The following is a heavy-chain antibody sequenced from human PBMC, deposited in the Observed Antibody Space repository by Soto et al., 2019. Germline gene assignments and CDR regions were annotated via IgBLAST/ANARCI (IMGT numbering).Heavy chain of an antibody. Sequence: SVKVSCKASGGTFSSYAISWVRQAPGQGLEWMGRIIPIFGTANYAQKIQGRVKITADESTSTAYMELSSLRSEDTAVYYCARTTYFYDSSGYYSPAEYFQHWGQGTLVTVSS. CDR3: ARTTYFYDSSGYYSPAEYFQH. CDR2: IIPIFGTA. V-gene: IGHV1-69*13. CDR1: GGTFSSYA. D-gene: IGHD3-22*01. J-gene: IGHJ1*01.